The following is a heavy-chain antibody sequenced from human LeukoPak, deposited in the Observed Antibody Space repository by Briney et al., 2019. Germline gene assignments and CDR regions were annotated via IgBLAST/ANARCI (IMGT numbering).Heavy chain of an antibody. J-gene: IGHJ6*02. CDR2: ISSSSSTI. CDR3: ARNPYSFYYYYGMDV. CDR1: GFTFSCYF. D-gene: IGHD4-11*01. V-gene: IGHV3-48*02. Sequence: GGSLRLSCAASGFTFSCYFMNWVRQAPGKGLEWVSYISSSSSTIYYADSVKGRFTISRDNAKNSLYLQMNSLRDEDTAVYYCARNPYSFYYYYGMDVWGQGTTVTVSS.